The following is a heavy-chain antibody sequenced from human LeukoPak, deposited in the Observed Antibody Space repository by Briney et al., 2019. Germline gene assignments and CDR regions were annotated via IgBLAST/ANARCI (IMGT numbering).Heavy chain of an antibody. CDR2: LRYDGSKN. J-gene: IGHJ3*02. CDR1: GFTFSTYD. Sequence: GGSLRLSCAASGFTFSTYDMYWVRQAPGKGLECVASLRYDGSKNYYAESVKGRFTVSRDNSKNILFLQMNSLRPEDSAVYFCAKVFGAKQDHDAFDIWGPGTMVIVSS. V-gene: IGHV3-30*02. CDR3: AKVFGAKQDHDAFDI. D-gene: IGHD3-16*01.